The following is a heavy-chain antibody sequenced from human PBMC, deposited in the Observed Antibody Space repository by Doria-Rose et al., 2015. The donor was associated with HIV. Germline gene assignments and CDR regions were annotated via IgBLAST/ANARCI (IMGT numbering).Heavy chain of an antibody. V-gene: IGHV2-26*01. CDR2: IFSDDER. CDR1: GVSLSSPGMG. J-gene: IGHJ4*02. CDR3: ARIKSSRWYHKYYFDF. D-gene: IGHD6-13*01. Sequence: QWGPVLVKPTETLTLTCTVSGVSLSSPGMGVSWIRQPPGKALEWLANIFSDDERSYKTSLKSRLTIPMGTSKSQVVLTMTDMDPVDTATYYCARIKSSRWYHKYYFDFWGQGTLVIVSA.